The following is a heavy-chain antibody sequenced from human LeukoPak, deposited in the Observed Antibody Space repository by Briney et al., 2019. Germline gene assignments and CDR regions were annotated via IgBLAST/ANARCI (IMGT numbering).Heavy chain of an antibody. V-gene: IGHV1-46*01. CDR3: ARVNTGNSSWYRYFDY. D-gene: IGHD6-13*01. CDR2: INPSGGST. CDR1: GYTFTSYY. Sequence: ASVKVSCKASGYTFTSYYMHWVRQAPGQGLEWMGIINPSGGSTSYAQKFQGRVTMTRDTSTSTVYMELSSLRSEDTAVYYRARVNTGNSSWYRYFDYWGQGTLVTVSS. J-gene: IGHJ4*02.